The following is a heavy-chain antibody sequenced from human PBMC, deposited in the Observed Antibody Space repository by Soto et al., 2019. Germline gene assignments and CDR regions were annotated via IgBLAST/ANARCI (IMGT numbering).Heavy chain of an antibody. Sequence: EGQLLESGGGLVRPGGSLTLSCAGSGFTFSRYAMTWVRQAPGKGLEWVSSITVTDGRRKYADSVKGRFTISTDTHKNIVYLQMNSLRAEDTALYYCATESMYVVVVGSTRDHYYGMYVWGQGTTVIVS. CDR3: ATESMYVVVVGSTRDHYYGMYV. J-gene: IGHJ6*02. CDR2: ITVTDGRR. D-gene: IGHD2-15*01. CDR1: GFTFSRYA. V-gene: IGHV3-23*01.